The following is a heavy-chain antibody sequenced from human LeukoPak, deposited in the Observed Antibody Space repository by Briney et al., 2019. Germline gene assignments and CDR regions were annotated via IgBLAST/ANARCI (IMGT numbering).Heavy chain of an antibody. CDR3: ARTYSIVGARGAFDI. V-gene: IGHV4-59*01. CDR1: GGSISSYY. Sequence: MPSETLSLTCTVSGGSISSYYWSWIRQPPGKGLEWIGYIYYSGSTNYNPSLKSRVTISVDTSKNQFSLKLSSVTAADTAVYYCARTYSIVGARGAFDIWGQGTMVTVSS. D-gene: IGHD1-26*01. CDR2: IYYSGST. J-gene: IGHJ3*02.